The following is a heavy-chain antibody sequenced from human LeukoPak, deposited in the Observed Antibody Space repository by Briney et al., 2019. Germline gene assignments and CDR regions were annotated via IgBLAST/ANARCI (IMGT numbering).Heavy chain of an antibody. D-gene: IGHD4-23*01. CDR3: ARGLTTVVTPYAFDI. CDR2: IYYSGST. J-gene: IGHJ3*02. Sequence: SETLSLTCTVSGGSISSYYWSWIRQPPGKGLEWIGYIYYSGSTNYNPSLTSRVTISVDTSKNQFSLKLSSVTAADTAVYYCARGLTTVVTPYAFDIWGQGTMVTVSS. CDR1: GGSISSYY. V-gene: IGHV4-59*01.